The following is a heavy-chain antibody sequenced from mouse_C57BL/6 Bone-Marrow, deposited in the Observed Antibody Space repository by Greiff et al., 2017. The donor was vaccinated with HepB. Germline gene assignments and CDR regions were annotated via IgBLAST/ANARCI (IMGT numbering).Heavy chain of an antibody. Sequence: VHVKQSGPELVKPGASVKISCKASGYSFTGYYMNWVKQSPEKSLEWIGEINPSTGGTTYNQKFKAKATLTVDKSSSTAYMQLKSLTSEDSAVYYCARSFYYYGSSPWFAYWGQGTLVTVSA. CDR2: INPSTGGT. J-gene: IGHJ3*01. D-gene: IGHD1-1*01. CDR3: ARSFYYYGSSPWFAY. V-gene: IGHV1-42*01. CDR1: GYSFTGYY.